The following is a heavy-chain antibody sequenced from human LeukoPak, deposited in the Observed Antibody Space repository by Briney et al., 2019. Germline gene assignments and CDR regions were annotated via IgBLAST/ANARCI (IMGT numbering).Heavy chain of an antibody. V-gene: IGHV3-74*01. CDR3: AREYFDWWTIQNENWFDP. CDR2: INSDGSST. J-gene: IGHJ5*02. Sequence: GGSLRLSCAASGFTFSSYWMHWVRQAPGKGLVWVSRINSDGSSTSYADSVKGRFTISRDNAKNTLYLQMNSLRAEDTAVYYCAREYFDWWTIQNENWFDPWGQGTLVTVS. D-gene: IGHD3-9*01. CDR1: GFTFSSYW.